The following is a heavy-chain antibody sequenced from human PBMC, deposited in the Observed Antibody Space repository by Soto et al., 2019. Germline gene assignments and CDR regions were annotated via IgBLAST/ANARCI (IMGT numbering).Heavy chain of an antibody. V-gene: IGHV3-23*01. Sequence: EVQLWESGGDLVQPGGSLRLSCAASGFTFSSYDMSWVRQAPGKGLEWVSVISGSGGSTYYADSVKGRFTISRDNSKNTLYLQMNSLRAEDTAVYYCAKRGYCSSISCSYHFDYWGQGTLVTVSS. D-gene: IGHD2-2*01. CDR2: ISGSGGST. CDR3: AKRGYCSSISCSYHFDY. J-gene: IGHJ4*02. CDR1: GFTFSSYD.